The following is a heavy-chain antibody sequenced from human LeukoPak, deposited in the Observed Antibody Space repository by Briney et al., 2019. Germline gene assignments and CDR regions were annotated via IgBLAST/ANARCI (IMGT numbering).Heavy chain of an antibody. CDR3: ARDLGYNWNTNWFDP. J-gene: IGHJ5*02. V-gene: IGHV1-2*02. Sequence: ASVKVSCKASGYTFTGYYMHWVRQAPGQGLEWMGWINPNSGGTNYAQKFQGRVTMTRDTSISTAYMELSRLRSDDTAVYYCARDLGYNWNTNWFDPWGQGTLVTVSS. CDR1: GYTFTGYY. D-gene: IGHD1/OR15-1a*01. CDR2: INPNSGGT.